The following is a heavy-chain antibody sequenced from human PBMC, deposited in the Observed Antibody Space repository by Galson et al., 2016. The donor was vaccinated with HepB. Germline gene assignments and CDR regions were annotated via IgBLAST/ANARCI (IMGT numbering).Heavy chain of an antibody. CDR3: ATGMSPY. V-gene: IGHV3-23*01. CDR2: ISGHGGSA. Sequence: SLRLSCAVSQIQFSNFVMSWVRQIPGKGLEWVAGISGHGGSAYYADAVRGRFAISRDNSNNTMFLHMSGLRVEDTAIYYCATGMSPYWGQGTLVTVSS. J-gene: IGHJ4*02. CDR1: QIQFSNFV.